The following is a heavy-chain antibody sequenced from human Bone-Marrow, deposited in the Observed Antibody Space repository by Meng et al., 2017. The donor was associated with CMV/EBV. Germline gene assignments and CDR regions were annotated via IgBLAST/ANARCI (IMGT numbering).Heavy chain of an antibody. CDR3: AKDDQGITGTTIDAFDI. CDR1: GFTFSSYG. V-gene: IGHV3-30*02. J-gene: IGHJ3*02. D-gene: IGHD1-7*01. CDR2: IRYDGSNK. Sequence: GGSLRLSCAASGFTFSSYGMHWVRQAPGKGLEWVAFIRYDGSNKYYADSVKSRFTISRDNSKNTLYLQMNSLRAEDTAVYYCAKDDQGITGTTIDAFDIWGQGTMVTVSS.